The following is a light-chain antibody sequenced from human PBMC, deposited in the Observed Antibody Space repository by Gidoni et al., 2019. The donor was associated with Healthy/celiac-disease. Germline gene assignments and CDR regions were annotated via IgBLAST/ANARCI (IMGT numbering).Light chain of an antibody. CDR3: QQRSNWLLT. CDR1: KSVSSY. J-gene: IGKJ3*01. CDR2: DAS. V-gene: IGKV3-11*01. Sequence: ELVLTQSPPTLFLSPGERANLSCTDSKSVSSYLAWYQQNPGKAPRLLIYDASSRATGIPARFSGSVAVTDFTLTISSLEPEDFAVYYFQQRSNWLLTFXPXTKVDSK.